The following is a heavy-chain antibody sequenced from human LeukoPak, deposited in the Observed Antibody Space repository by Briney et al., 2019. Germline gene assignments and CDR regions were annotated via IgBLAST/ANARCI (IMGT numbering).Heavy chain of an antibody. Sequence: GGSLRLSCAASGLTVSSYYMSWVRQAPGKGLEWVSSISSSSSYIYYADSVKGRFTISRDNAKNSLYLQMNSLRAEDTAVYYCARTGIAAAGDAFDIWGQGTMVTVSS. V-gene: IGHV3-21*01. J-gene: IGHJ3*02. CDR2: ISSSSSYI. CDR3: ARTGIAAAGDAFDI. D-gene: IGHD6-13*01. CDR1: GLTVSSYY.